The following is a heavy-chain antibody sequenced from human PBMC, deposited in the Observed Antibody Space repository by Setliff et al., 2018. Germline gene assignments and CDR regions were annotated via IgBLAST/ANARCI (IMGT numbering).Heavy chain of an antibody. D-gene: IGHD2-2*01. CDR2: MSVH. V-gene: IGHV1-18*04. CDR3: ARGPVDFVVVPAAAKFDY. J-gene: IGHJ4*02. Sequence: ASVKVSCKASGYTFNNYGINWVRQAPGQGFEWMGWMSVHAQKFQGRVTMTTDTPTSTAYMELRSLTSDDTAVYYCARGPVDFVVVPAAAKFDYWGQGTLVTVSS. CDR1: GYTFNNYG.